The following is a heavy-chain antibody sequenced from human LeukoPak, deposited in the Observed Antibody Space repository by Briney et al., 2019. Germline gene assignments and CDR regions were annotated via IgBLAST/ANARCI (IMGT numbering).Heavy chain of an antibody. CDR2: IYDTGST. CDR3: QSRFLEWLLDY. D-gene: IGHD3-3*01. CDR1: GGSIRSSYYY. J-gene: IGHJ4*02. V-gene: IGHV4-39*01. Sequence: SETLSLTCTVSGGSIRSSYYYWGWIRQPPGKGLEWIGSIYDTGSTFYNPSLKSRVIISVDTSKNQFSLKLSSVTAAETAVYYCQSRFLEWLLDYWGQGTLVTVSS.